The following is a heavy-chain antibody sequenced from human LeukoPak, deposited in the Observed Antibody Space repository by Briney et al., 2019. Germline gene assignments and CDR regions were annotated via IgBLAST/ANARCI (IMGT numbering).Heavy chain of an antibody. CDR1: GFTFSSYA. Sequence: PGGSLRLSCLASGFTFSSYAMHWVRQAPGKGLEYVSAISNNGGSTFHADSVKGRFTISRDNSKNTLYLQMSSLRAEDTAVYYCVRGVRDGNSFYFDPWGQGTLVTVSS. CDR2: ISNNGGST. V-gene: IGHV3-64D*06. J-gene: IGHJ5*01. D-gene: IGHD3-10*01. CDR3: VRGVRDGNSFYFDP.